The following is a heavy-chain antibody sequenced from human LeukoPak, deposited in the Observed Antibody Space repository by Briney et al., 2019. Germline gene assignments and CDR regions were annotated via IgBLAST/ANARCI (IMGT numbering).Heavy chain of an antibody. V-gene: IGHV4-39*02. Sequence: PSETLSLTCAVSGGSISSSTYYWGWIRQPPGKGLEWIGSIYYSGDTYYNPSLRSRVTISLDTSKNNFSLKLTSVTAADTAVYFCARRSPPYTGSSGAFDIWGQGTMVTVSS. CDR2: IYYSGDT. J-gene: IGHJ3*02. CDR1: GGSISSSTYY. D-gene: IGHD1-26*01. CDR3: ARRSPPYTGSSGAFDI.